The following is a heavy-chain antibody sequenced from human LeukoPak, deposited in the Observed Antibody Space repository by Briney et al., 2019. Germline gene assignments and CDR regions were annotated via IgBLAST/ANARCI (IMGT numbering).Heavy chain of an antibody. CDR1: SGSMSNYY. CDR2: IYYSGTT. V-gene: IGHV4-59*01. CDR3: ARGGYYGSGNDFRFDP. D-gene: IGHD3-10*01. Sequence: PSETLSLTCTVSSGSMSNYYWNWIRQPPGQGLEWIGFIYYSGTTNYNPSLKSRVTISVETSKNQFSLKLKSVTAADTAVYYCARGGYYGSGNDFRFDPWGQGTLVTVSS. J-gene: IGHJ5*02.